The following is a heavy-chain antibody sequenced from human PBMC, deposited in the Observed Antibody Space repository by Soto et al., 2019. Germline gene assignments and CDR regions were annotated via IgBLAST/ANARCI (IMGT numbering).Heavy chain of an antibody. Sequence: GVSLILSCATSGFPLRSYAMSWVRQAPGKGLEWVSAISGSGGSTYYADSVKGRFTISRDNSKNTLYLQMNSLRAEDTAVYYCAKIRTHSGSLTDAFDIWGQGTMVTVSS. V-gene: IGHV3-23*01. CDR3: AKIRTHSGSLTDAFDI. CDR2: ISGSGGST. J-gene: IGHJ3*02. D-gene: IGHD1-26*01. CDR1: GFPLRSYA.